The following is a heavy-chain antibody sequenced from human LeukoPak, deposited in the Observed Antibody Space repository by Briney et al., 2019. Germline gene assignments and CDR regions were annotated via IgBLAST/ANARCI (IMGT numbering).Heavy chain of an antibody. CDR2: ISSSSSYI. CDR3: ASSGVFGVVAATAFDY. D-gene: IGHD2-15*01. CDR1: GFXFSSYS. V-gene: IGHV3-21*01. J-gene: IGHJ4*02. Sequence: GGSLRLSCAASGFXFSSYSMNWVRQAPGKGLEWVSAISSSSSYIYYADSVKGRFTISRDNAKNSLYLQMNSLRAEDTAVYYCASSGVFGVVAATAFDYWGQGTLVTVSS.